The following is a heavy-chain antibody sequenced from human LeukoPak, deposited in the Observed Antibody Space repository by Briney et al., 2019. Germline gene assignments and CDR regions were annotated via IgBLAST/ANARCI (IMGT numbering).Heavy chain of an antibody. CDR2: ISWNSGSI. D-gene: IGHD6-13*01. Sequence: PGRSLRLSCAASGFTFDDYAMHWVRQAPGKGLEWVSGISWNSGSIGYADSVKGRFTISRDNAKNSLYLQMNSLRAEDTALYYCAKGGKQLWSLQDYWGQGTLVTVSS. J-gene: IGHJ4*02. CDR1: GFTFDDYA. V-gene: IGHV3-9*01. CDR3: AKGGKQLWSLQDY.